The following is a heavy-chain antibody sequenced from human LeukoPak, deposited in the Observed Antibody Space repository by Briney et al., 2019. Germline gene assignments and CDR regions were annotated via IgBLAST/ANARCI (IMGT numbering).Heavy chain of an antibody. CDR1: GGSFSGYY. CDR2: INHSGST. Sequence: SETLSLTCAVYGGSFSGYYWSWIRQPPGKGLEWIGEINHSGSTNYNPPLKSRVTISVDTSKNQFSLKLSSVTAADTAVYYCARERWLQSYYYYYGMDVWGQGTTVTVSS. CDR3: ARERWLQSYYYYYGMDV. J-gene: IGHJ6*02. V-gene: IGHV4-34*01. D-gene: IGHD5-24*01.